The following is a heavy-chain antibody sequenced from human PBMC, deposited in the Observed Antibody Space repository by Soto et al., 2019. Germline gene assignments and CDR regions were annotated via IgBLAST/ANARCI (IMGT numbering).Heavy chain of an antibody. V-gene: IGHV1-2*02. CDR3: ARGSSSKDPKDAFDI. CDR2: INPRIGGT. Sequence: ASVKVSCKASGYTFTDDYIHWVRQAPGQGLEWMGWINPRIGGTNYAQNFQGRVTMTRDTSTSTVYMELSSLSSEDTAVYYCARGSSSKDPKDAFDIWGQGTMVTVSS. J-gene: IGHJ3*02. CDR1: GYTFTDDY. D-gene: IGHD2-15*01.